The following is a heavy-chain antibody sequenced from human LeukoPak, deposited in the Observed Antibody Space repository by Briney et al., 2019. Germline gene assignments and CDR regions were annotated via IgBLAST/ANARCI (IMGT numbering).Heavy chain of an antibody. J-gene: IGHJ4*02. CDR1: GFTFSNYV. CDR3: ARSLLRFGPPPRPLDY. CDR2: ISDNGGTT. D-gene: IGHD3-3*01. Sequence: GGSLRLSCVASGFTFSNYVMSWVRQAPGQGLQWVSAISDNGGTTYYADSVKGRFTISTDNSKNTQYLQMNSLRAEDAAVYYCARSLLRFGPPPRPLDYWGQGTLVTVSS. V-gene: IGHV3-23*01.